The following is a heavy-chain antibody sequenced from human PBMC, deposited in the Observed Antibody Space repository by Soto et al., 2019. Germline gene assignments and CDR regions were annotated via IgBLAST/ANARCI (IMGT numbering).Heavy chain of an antibody. CDR3: ARDFIGNWFDP. J-gene: IGHJ5*02. V-gene: IGHV1-18*01. Sequence: ASVKASCKASGYTFTSYGISWVRQAPGQGLEWMGWISPYNGKKNYAQKLQGRVTMTTDTSTSTAYMELRSLRSDDTAVYYCARDFIGNWFDPWGQGTLVTVSS. CDR1: GYTFTSYG. CDR2: ISPYNGKK.